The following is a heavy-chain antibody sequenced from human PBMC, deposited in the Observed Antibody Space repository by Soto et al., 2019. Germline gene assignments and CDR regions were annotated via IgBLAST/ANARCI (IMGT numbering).Heavy chain of an antibody. V-gene: IGHV1-18*01. D-gene: IGHD3-3*01. CDR3: ARGGLIRITIFGVVLGAPDY. CDR1: GYTFTSYG. CDR2: ISAYNGNT. Sequence: GASVKVSCKASGYTFTSYGISWVRQAPGQGLEWMGWISAYNGNTNYAQKLQGRVTMTTDTSTSTAYMELRSLRSDDTAVYYCARGGLIRITIFGVVLGAPDYWGQGTLVTVSS. J-gene: IGHJ4*02.